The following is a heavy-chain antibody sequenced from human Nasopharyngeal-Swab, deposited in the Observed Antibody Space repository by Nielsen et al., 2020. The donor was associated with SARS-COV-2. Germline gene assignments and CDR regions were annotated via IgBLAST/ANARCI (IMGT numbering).Heavy chain of an antibody. Sequence: VRQAPGKGLEWVSYISSSSSYIYYADSVKGRFTISRDNAKNSLYLQMNSLRAEDTAVYYCARDHPYDYIWGSYPTYYFDYWGQGTLVTVSS. V-gene: IGHV3-21*05. CDR2: ISSSSSYI. CDR3: ARDHPYDYIWGSYPTYYFDY. D-gene: IGHD3-16*02. J-gene: IGHJ4*02.